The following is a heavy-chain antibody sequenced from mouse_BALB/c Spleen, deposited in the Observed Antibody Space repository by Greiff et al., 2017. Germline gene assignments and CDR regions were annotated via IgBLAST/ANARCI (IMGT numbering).Heavy chain of an antibody. Sequence: EVQLVESGGGLVKPGGSLKLSCAASGFTFSSYAMSWVRQSPEKRLEWVAEISSGGSYTYYPDTVTGRFTISRDNAKNTLYMEMSSLRSEDTAMYYCARESLYYYGSSPIYAMDYWGQGTSVTVSS. D-gene: IGHD1-1*01. J-gene: IGHJ4*01. CDR1: GFTFSSYA. V-gene: IGHV5-9-4*01. CDR2: ISSGGSYT. CDR3: ARESLYYYGSSPIYAMDY.